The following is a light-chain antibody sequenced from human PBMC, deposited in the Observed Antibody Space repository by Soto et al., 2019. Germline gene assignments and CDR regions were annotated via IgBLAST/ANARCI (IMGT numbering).Light chain of an antibody. J-gene: IGKJ5*01. CDR3: QQHDILPIT. V-gene: IGKV3-20*01. Sequence: EIVMTQSPATLSLSPGERATLSCRASPSVTNFLAWYQQKPGQAPRLLISGASRRATGIPDRFSGAGSGTDFTLTISRLEPEDFALYYCQQHDILPITFGQGTRLEIK. CDR2: GAS. CDR1: PSVTNF.